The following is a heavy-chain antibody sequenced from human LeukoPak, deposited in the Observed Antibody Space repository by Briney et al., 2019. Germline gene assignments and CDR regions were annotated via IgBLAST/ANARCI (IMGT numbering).Heavy chain of an antibody. Sequence: GGSLRLSCAASGFTFSSYAMSWVRQAPGKGLEWVSAISASGGSTHYADSVKGRFTISRDNSKNTLYLQMNSLRAEDTAVFYWARHNLAVAYPFDYWGRGTLVTVSS. V-gene: IGHV3-23*01. CDR2: ISASGGST. J-gene: IGHJ4*02. D-gene: IGHD6-19*01. CDR1: GFTFSSYA. CDR3: ARHNLAVAYPFDY.